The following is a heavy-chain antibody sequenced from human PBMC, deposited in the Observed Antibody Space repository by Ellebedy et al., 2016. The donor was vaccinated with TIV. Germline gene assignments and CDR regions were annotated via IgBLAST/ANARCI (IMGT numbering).Heavy chain of an antibody. V-gene: IGHV5-10-1*04. CDR2: IDPSDSYT. D-gene: IGHD3-10*01. J-gene: IGHJ6*02. CDR1: GYSFTSYW. Sequence: GESLKISCKGSGYSFTSYWISWVRQMPGKGLEWMGRIDPSDSYTNYSPSFQGQVTISVDKYSSTAYLQWRSLKASDTAMYYCARHGWFGETDYFGVDVWGQGTTVTVSS. CDR3: ARHGWFGETDYFGVDV.